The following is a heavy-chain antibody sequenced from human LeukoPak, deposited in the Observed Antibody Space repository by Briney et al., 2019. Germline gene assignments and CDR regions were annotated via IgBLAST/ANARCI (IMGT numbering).Heavy chain of an antibody. CDR1: GVTFSSYA. CDR3: ARHLSMIEWILHY. V-gene: IGHV1-69*01. D-gene: IGHD3-22*01. CDR2: IIPTFGTA. Sequence: SVKVSCKASGVTFSSYAISWVRQAPGQGLEWMGGIIPTFGTANYAQKFQGRVTITADESTSTAYMELSSLRSEDTAVYYCARHLSMIEWILHYWGQGTLVTVSS. J-gene: IGHJ4*02.